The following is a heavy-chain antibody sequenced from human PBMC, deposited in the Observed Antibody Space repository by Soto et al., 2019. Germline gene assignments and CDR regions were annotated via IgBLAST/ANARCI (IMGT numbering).Heavy chain of an antibody. J-gene: IGHJ6*02. CDR2: ISGTGGIT. CDR1: GFTFSSYA. D-gene: IGHD1-20*01. Sequence: EVQLLESGGGLVQPGGSLRLSCAAPGFTFSSYAMNCVRQAPGKGLEWVSVISGTGGITYHADSITGPFPLSTDNSTITLYLQMDSLRAADTAVYFCAREETVITPSYYFYGMDVWGQGTRVTVSS. CDR3: AREETVITPSYYFYGMDV. V-gene: IGHV3-23*01.